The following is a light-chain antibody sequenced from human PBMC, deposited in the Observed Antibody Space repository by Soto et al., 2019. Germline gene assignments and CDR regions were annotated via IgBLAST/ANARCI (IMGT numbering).Light chain of an antibody. J-gene: IGLJ2*01. CDR2: EVS. CDR1: SSDVGGYNF. V-gene: IGLV2-14*01. CDR3: SSYASSNTVL. Sequence: SALTQPASVSGSPGQSITISCTGTSSDVGGYNFVSWYQQHPGKAPKLMIYEVSNRPSGVSNRFSGSKSGNTASLTISGLQAEDEADYYCSSYASSNTVLFGGGTKLTVL.